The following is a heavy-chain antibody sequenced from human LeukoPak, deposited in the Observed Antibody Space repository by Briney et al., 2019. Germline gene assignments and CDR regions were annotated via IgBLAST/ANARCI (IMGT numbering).Heavy chain of an antibody. Sequence: ASVKVSCKVSGYTLTELSMHWVRQAPGKGLEWMGGFDPEDGETIYAQKFQGRVTMTEDTSTDTAYMELSSLRSEDTAVYYCATRIAVAQNYNWFDPWGQGTLVTVSS. V-gene: IGHV1-24*01. J-gene: IGHJ5*02. CDR1: GYTLTELS. CDR3: ATRIAVAQNYNWFDP. D-gene: IGHD6-19*01. CDR2: FDPEDGET.